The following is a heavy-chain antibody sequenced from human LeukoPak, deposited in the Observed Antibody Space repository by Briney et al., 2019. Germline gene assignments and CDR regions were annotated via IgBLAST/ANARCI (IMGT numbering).Heavy chain of an antibody. CDR2: ISAGGRST. V-gene: IGHV3-23*01. Sequence: GGSLRLSCAASGLTFSDYSMTWVRQAPGQGLFWVSGISAGGRSTYYADSVKGRFSISRDNSRNTLYLQMNSLRAEDTAVYYCAKDAAGPEYWGKGTLVTVSS. J-gene: IGHJ4*02. CDR3: AKDAAGPEY. D-gene: IGHD6-13*01. CDR1: GLTFSDYS.